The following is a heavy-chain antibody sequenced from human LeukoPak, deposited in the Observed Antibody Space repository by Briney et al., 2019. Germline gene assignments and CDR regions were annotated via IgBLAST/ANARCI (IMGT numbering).Heavy chain of an antibody. V-gene: IGHV3-30*01. Sequence: GGSLRLSCAASGFTFSSYAMHWVRQAPGKGLEWVAVISYDGSNKYYADSVKGRFTISRDNSKNTLYLQMYSLRAEDTAVYYCARELGGYFDYWGQGTLVTVSS. CDR1: GFTFSSYA. D-gene: IGHD3-10*01. CDR3: ARELGGYFDY. CDR2: ISYDGSNK. J-gene: IGHJ4*02.